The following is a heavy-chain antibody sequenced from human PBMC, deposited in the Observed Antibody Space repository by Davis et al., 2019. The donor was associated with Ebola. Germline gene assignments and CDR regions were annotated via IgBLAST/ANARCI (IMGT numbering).Heavy chain of an antibody. CDR2: ISAYNGDT. D-gene: IGHD4-17*01. V-gene: IGHV1-18*01. Sequence: AASVKVSCKASGYTFTTYIISWVRQAPGQGLEWMGWISAYNGDTNHAQKFQGRVTMTTKTSTSTAYMELRSLRSDDTAVYYCARKYGDYDYYYYGMDVWGQGTTVTVSS. J-gene: IGHJ6*02. CDR3: ARKYGDYDYYYYGMDV. CDR1: GYTFTTYI.